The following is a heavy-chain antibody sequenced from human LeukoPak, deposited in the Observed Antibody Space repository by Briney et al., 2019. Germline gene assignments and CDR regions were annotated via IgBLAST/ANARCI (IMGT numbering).Heavy chain of an antibody. J-gene: IGHJ4*02. CDR3: AREDMVRGGGFDY. CDR2: IYSGGST. Sequence: GGSLRLSCAASGFTFSSYAMSWVRQAPGKGLEWVSVIYSGGSTYYADSVKGRFTISRDNSKNTLYLQMNSLRAEDTAVYYCAREDMVRGGGFDYWGQGTLVTVSS. V-gene: IGHV3-53*01. CDR1: GFTFSSYA. D-gene: IGHD3-10*01.